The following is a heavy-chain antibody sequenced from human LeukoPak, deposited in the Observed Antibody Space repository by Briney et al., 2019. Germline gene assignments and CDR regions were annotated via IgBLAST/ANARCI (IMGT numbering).Heavy chain of an antibody. CDR3: ARGGDNYDISTQ. D-gene: IGHD3-9*01. CDR2: INPHSGGT. Sequence: ASMKVSCKASEHIFTDYFIHWVRQAPGQGLEWMGWINPHSGGTNYAQKFQDRVTMTGDTSISTAYMELSGLISDDTSIYYCARGGDNYDISTQWGQGTLVTVSS. J-gene: IGHJ4*02. CDR1: EHIFTDYF. V-gene: IGHV1-2*02.